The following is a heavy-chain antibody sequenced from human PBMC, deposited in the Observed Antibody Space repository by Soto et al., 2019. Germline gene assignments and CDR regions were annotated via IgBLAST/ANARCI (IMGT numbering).Heavy chain of an antibody. CDR2: FDPEDGET. J-gene: IGHJ6*02. V-gene: IGHV1-24*01. Sequence: PSVKVSCKVPGYTLTELSMHWVRQAPGKGLEWMGGFDPEDGETIYAQKFQGRVTMTEDTSTDTAYMELSSLRSEDTAVYYCARPGYSGYDGLGDYGMDVWGQGTTVTVSS. D-gene: IGHD5-12*01. CDR1: GYTLTELS. CDR3: ARPGYSGYDGLGDYGMDV.